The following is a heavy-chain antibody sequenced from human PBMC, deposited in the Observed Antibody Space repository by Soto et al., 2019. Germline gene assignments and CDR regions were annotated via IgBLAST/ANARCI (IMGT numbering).Heavy chain of an antibody. Sequence: PGESLKISCKGSGYSFTSYWISWVRQMPGKGLEWMGRIDPSDSYTNYSPSFQGHVTISADMDPVDTATYYCARGLATLPVFAFDIWGQGTMVTVSS. CDR3: DI. J-gene: IGHJ3*02. CDR2: IDPSDSYT. CDR1: GYSFTSYW. D-gene: IGHD5-18*01. V-gene: IGHV5-10-1*01.